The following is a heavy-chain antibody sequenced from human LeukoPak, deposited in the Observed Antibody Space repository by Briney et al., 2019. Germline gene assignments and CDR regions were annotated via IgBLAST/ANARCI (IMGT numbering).Heavy chain of an antibody. CDR1: GGSFSGYY. Sequence: SETLSLTCAVYGGSFSGYYWSWLRQPPGKGLEWIGSIYYSGSTYYNPSLKSRVTISVDTSKNQFSLTLSSVTAADTAVYYCARRGGSGYYDSSGYPDAFDIWGQGTMVTVSS. D-gene: IGHD3-22*01. J-gene: IGHJ3*02. CDR3: ARRGGSGYYDSSGYPDAFDI. CDR2: IYYSGST. V-gene: IGHV4-34*01.